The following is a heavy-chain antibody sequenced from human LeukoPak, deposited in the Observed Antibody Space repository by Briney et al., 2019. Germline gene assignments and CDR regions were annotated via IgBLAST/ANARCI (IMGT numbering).Heavy chain of an antibody. CDR1: GGTFSSYA. CDR2: LIPIFGTA. Sequence: SVKVSCKASGGTFSSYAISWVRQAPGQGLEWMGGLIPIFGTANYAQKFQGRVTITADESTSTAYMELSSLRSEDTAVYYCARDRDFWSGQTNDAFDIWGQGTMVTVSS. V-gene: IGHV1-69*13. CDR3: ARDRDFWSGQTNDAFDI. D-gene: IGHD3-3*01. J-gene: IGHJ3*02.